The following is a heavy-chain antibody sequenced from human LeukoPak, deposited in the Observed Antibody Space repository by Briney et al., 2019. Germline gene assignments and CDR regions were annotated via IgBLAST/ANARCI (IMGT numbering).Heavy chain of an antibody. J-gene: IGHJ4*02. CDR1: GGSISSSY. V-gene: IGHV4-59*08. Sequence: SETLSLTCTVSGGSISSSYWSWIRQPPGKGLEWIGYIYGSGSTNYNPSLKSRVTISVDTSKNLFSLKLSSVTAADMAVYYCARLQYTGSYYPDYWGQGILVTVSS. CDR3: ARLQYTGSYYPDY. D-gene: IGHD1-26*01. CDR2: IYGSGST.